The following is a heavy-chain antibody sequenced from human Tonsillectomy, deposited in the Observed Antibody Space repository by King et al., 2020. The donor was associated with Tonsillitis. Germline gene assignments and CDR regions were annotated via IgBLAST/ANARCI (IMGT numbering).Heavy chain of an antibody. CDR3: ARVRLYDYVWGSYRPNYFDY. D-gene: IGHD3-16*02. CDR1: GGSFSGYY. CDR2: INHSGST. J-gene: IGHJ4*02. Sequence: VQLQQWGAGLLKPSETLSLTCAVYGGSFSGYYWSWIRQPPGKGLEWIGEINHSGSTNCNPSLKSRVTISVDTSKNQFSLKLSSVTAADTAVYYCARVRLYDYVWGSYRPNYFDYWGQGTLVTVSS. V-gene: IGHV4-34*01.